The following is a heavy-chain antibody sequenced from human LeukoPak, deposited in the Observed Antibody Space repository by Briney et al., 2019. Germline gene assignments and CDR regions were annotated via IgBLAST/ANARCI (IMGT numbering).Heavy chain of an antibody. CDR3: ARAHVYYMDV. V-gene: IGHV3-64*04. CDR1: GFTFYNYA. J-gene: IGHJ6*03. CDR2: IGGNGDTS. Sequence: GGSLRLSCVASGFTFYNYAMHWVRQAPGKGLEYVSAIGGNGDTSYYADSVKGRFTISRDNAKNSLYLQMNSLRAEDTAVYYCARAHVYYMDVWGKGTTVTVSS.